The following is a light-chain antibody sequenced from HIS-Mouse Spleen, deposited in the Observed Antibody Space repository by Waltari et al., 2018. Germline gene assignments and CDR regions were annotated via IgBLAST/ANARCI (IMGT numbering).Light chain of an antibody. CDR3: YSTDSSGNHRV. CDR2: EDR. V-gene: IGLV3-10*01. CDR1: ALPKKY. Sequence: SYELTQPPPVSVSPGQTARITCSGDALPKKYAYWYQQHSGQPPVLLIYEDRKRPSGMPESCSGSSSGTMATLTISGAQVEDEADYYCYSTDSSGNHRVFGGGTKLTVL. J-gene: IGLJ2*01.